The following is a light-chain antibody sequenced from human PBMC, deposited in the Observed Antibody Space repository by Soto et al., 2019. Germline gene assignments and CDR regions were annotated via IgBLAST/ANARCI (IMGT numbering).Light chain of an antibody. CDR2: AAS. Sequence: DMVVTQSPATLSVSLGDRATLTCRASQSVATRLAWYQQKPGKAPKLLIYAASSWDTGIPARVSGSGSGTEFTLTISSLQPDDFAVYYCQQYNTFWTFGQGTKVAIK. V-gene: IGKV1-5*01. CDR1: QSVATR. J-gene: IGKJ1*01. CDR3: QQYNTFWT.